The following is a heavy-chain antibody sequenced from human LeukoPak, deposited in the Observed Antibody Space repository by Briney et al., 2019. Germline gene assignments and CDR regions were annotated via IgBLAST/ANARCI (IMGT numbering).Heavy chain of an antibody. J-gene: IGHJ3*02. D-gene: IGHD6-6*01. CDR1: GFTFSSYG. Sequence: GSLRLSCAASGFTFSSYGMHWVRQAPGKGLEWVAFIRYDGSNKYYADSVKGRFTISRDNSKNTLYLQMNSLRAEDTAVYYCAKMYSSSPSGAFDIWGPGTMVTVSS. CDR2: IRYDGSNK. CDR3: AKMYSSSPSGAFDI. V-gene: IGHV3-30*02.